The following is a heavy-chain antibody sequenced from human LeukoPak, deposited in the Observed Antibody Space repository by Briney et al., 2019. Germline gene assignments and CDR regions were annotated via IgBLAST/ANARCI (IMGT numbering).Heavy chain of an antibody. CDR3: AKESYDSSGYYYVDYFDY. D-gene: IGHD3-22*01. CDR1: GFTFDDYA. J-gene: IGHJ4*02. V-gene: IGHV3-9*01. CDR2: ISWNSGSI. Sequence: SGGSLRLSSAASGFTFDDYAMHWVRQAPGKGLEWVSGISWNSGSIGYADSVKGRFTISRDNAKNSLYLQMNSLRAEDTALYYCAKESYDSSGYYYVDYFDYWGQGTLVTVSS.